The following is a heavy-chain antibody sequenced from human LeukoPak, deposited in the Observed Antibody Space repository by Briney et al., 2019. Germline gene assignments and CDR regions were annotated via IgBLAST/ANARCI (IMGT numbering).Heavy chain of an antibody. D-gene: IGHD3-10*01. Sequence: SETLSLTCTVSGVSISSYYWSWIRQPAGKGLEWIGRIHTSGSTNYNPSLKSRVTMSVDTSKNQFSLKLSSVTAADTAVYYCARDRYYYGSRGRYMDVWGKGTTVTVSS. V-gene: IGHV4-4*07. J-gene: IGHJ6*03. CDR2: IHTSGST. CDR3: ARDRYYYGSRGRYMDV. CDR1: GVSISSYY.